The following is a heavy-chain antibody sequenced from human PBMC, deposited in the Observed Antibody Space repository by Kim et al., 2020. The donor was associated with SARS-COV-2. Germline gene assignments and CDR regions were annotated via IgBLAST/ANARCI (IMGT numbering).Heavy chain of an antibody. Sequence: SETLSLTCTVSNGSITSYYWSWIRQSPGKGLEWIGYIYYSGGSDYNPSLRSRVTLSVDTSKNQFSLILSSVTAADTAGYYCATQSKRAYWYLDVWGRGTLVTVSS. CDR2: IYYSGGS. V-gene: IGHV4-59*01. CDR1: NGSITSYY. CDR3: ATQSKRAYWYLDV. J-gene: IGHJ2*01.